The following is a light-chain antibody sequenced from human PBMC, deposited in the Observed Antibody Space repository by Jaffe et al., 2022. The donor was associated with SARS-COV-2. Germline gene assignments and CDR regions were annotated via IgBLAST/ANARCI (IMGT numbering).Light chain of an antibody. CDR1: SSNIGNNY. CDR2: EDS. Sequence: QSVLTQPPSVSAAPGQKVTISCSGSSSNIGNNYVSWYRQLPGTAPKLLIYEDSQRPSGIPDRFSGSRSGTSATLGITGLQTGDEADYYCATWDSSLGGGVFGGGTKLTVL. V-gene: IGLV1-51*02. CDR3: ATWDSSLGGGV. J-gene: IGLJ2*01.